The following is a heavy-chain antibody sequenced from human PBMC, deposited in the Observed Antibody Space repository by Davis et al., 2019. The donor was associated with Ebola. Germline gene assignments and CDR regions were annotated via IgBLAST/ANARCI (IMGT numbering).Heavy chain of an antibody. V-gene: IGHV3-74*01. CDR1: GFTVSSNY. D-gene: IGHD4-23*01. Sequence: HTGGSLRLSCAASGFTVSSNYMSWVRQAPGKGLVWVSRINTDESDTNYADSVKGRFTISRDDAKKSLYLQMDSLRAEDTAVYYCAQQLGDYGGNALRYWGQGTLVTVSS. CDR2: INTDESDT. J-gene: IGHJ4*02. CDR3: AQQLGDYGGNALRY.